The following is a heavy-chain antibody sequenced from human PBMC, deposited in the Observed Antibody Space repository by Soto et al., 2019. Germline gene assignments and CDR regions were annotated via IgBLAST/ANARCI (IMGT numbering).Heavy chain of an antibody. V-gene: IGHV1-2*02. D-gene: IGHD6-25*01. Sequence: QVQLVQSGAEVVKPGASVKVSCQASGYTFTTYFLHWVRQAPGQGLEWLGWIFPGSGGTNYAQKFQGRGTMTRDTALNTADMELSRVTSDDTGVYYCAREWQRGTDYWGQGALITVSS. CDR3: AREWQRGTDY. CDR2: IFPGSGGT. CDR1: GYTFTTYF. J-gene: IGHJ4*02.